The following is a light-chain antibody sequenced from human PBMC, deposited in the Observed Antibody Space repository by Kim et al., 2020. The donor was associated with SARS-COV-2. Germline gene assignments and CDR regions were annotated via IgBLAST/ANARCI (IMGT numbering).Light chain of an antibody. V-gene: IGLV3-1*01. J-gene: IGLJ2*01. CDR2: IDT. Sequence: SYELTQPPSVSVSPGQTATITCSGDKLGEKYASWYQQKPGQAPVLVIHIDTKRPSGIPERFSGSNSGNTATLTISGTQPMDEADYYCSTWDRNTVVFGGG. CDR1: KLGEKY. CDR3: STWDRNTVV.